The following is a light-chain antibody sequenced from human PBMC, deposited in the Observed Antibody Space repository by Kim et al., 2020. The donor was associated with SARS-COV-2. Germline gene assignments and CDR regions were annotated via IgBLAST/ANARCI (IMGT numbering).Light chain of an antibody. V-gene: IGKV3-11*01. CDR2: DAS. J-gene: IGKJ2*01. CDR1: QSVSSY. Sequence: LSPGERATRSCRASQSVSSYLAWYQQTPGQAPRLLIYDASNRATGIPARFSGSGSGTDFTLTISSLEPEDFAVYYCQQRSNWPPYTFGQGTKLEI. CDR3: QQRSNWPPYT.